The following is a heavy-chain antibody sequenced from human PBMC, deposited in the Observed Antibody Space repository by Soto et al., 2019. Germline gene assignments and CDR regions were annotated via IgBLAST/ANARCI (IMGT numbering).Heavy chain of an antibody. V-gene: IGHV4-39*01. CDR3: ARREAVAGTGGHYYYGMDV. CDR2: IYYSGST. D-gene: IGHD6-19*01. J-gene: IGHJ6*02. Sequence: SETLSLTCTVSGGSISSSSYYWGWIRQPPGKGLEWIGSIYYSGSTYYNPSLKSRVTISVDTSKNQFSLKLSSVTAADTAVYYCARREAVAGTGGHYYYGMDVWGQGTTVTVSS. CDR1: GGSISSSSYY.